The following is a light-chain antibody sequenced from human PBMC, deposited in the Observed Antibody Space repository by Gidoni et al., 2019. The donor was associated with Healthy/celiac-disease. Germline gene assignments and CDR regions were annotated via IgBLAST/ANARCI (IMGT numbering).Light chain of an antibody. CDR2: KAS. V-gene: IGKV1-5*03. J-gene: IGKJ1*01. CDR1: QSISSW. CDR3: QQYNSYSWT. Sequence: DIQTTQSPSTLSASVGDRVTITCRASQSISSWLAWYQQKPGKAPKLLIYKASSLESGVPSRFSVCGSGTEFTLTISSLHPDDFATYYCQQYNSYSWTFGQGTKVEIK.